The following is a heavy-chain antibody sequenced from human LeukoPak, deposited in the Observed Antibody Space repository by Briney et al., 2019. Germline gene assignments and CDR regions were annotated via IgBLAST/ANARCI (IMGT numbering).Heavy chain of an antibody. CDR1: GGSIDTYY. D-gene: IGHD4-17*01. Sequence: SETLSLTCTVSGGSIDTYYWTWIRQPPGKGLEWIGYIYYTGSTNYNPSLKSRVTISVDTSKNQFSLTLNSVTAADTAVYYCARGPVTTMYNWFDPWGQGTLVTVSS. CDR3: ARGPVTTMYNWFDP. V-gene: IGHV4-59*01. J-gene: IGHJ5*02. CDR2: IYYTGST.